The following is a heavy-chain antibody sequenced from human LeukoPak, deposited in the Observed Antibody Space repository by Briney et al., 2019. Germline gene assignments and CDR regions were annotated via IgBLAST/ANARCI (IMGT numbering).Heavy chain of an antibody. CDR3: ARLASSGWYGYYYYGMDV. D-gene: IGHD6-19*01. V-gene: IGHV4-39*07. CDR2: VYYSGST. Sequence: SETLSLTCSVSGSSVGSSDYYWGWIRQTPGKRLEWIGNVYYSGSTYYNPSLKSRVTISVDTSKNQFSLKLSSVTAADTAVYYCARLASSGWYGYYYYGMDVWGQGTTVTVSS. J-gene: IGHJ6*02. CDR1: GSSVGSSDYY.